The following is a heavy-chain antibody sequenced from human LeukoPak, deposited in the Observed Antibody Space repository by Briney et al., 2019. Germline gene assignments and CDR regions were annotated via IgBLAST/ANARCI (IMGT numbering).Heavy chain of an antibody. CDR1: GYTFTSYD. CDR2: MNPNSGNT. V-gene: IGHV1-8*01. J-gene: IGHJ4*02. CDR3: AAASYYDFWSGYYTRSGPVDY. Sequence: ASVKVSCKASGYTFTSYDINWVRQATGQGLEWMGWMNPNSGNTGYAQEFQGRVTMTRNTSISTAYMELSSLRSEDTAVYYCAAASYYDFWSGYYTRSGPVDYWGQGTLVTVSS. D-gene: IGHD3-3*01.